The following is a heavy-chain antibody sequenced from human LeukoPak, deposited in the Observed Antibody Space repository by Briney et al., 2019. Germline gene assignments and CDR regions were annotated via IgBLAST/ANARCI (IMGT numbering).Heavy chain of an antibody. V-gene: IGHV3-7*01. Sequence: GGSLRLSCAASGFTSSSYWMSWVPQAPGKGLEGGANIKQDGSEKYYVDSVKGRFTISRDNAKNSLYLQMNSLRAEDTAVYYCARDRWQQLVFFDYWGQGTLVTVSS. CDR1: GFTSSSYW. D-gene: IGHD6-13*01. J-gene: IGHJ4*02. CDR3: ARDRWQQLVFFDY. CDR2: IKQDGSEK.